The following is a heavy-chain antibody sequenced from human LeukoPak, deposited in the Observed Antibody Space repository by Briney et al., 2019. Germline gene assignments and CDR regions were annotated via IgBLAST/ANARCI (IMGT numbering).Heavy chain of an antibody. Sequence: SGGSLRLSCAASGFTFSSNAMSWVLQRPGKGLEWVSSISGSGGSKKYADSVKGRFTISRDNSKNTLYLQMSGLTVADTAVYFCAKDSGSWQYWGQGTLVTVSS. D-gene: IGHD6-13*01. J-gene: IGHJ4*02. CDR1: GFTFSSNA. CDR3: AKDSGSWQY. V-gene: IGHV3-23*01. CDR2: ISGSGGSK.